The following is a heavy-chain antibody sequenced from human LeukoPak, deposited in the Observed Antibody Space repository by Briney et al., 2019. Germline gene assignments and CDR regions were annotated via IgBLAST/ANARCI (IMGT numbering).Heavy chain of an antibody. Sequence: SETLSLTCAVYGGSFSGYYWSWIRQPPGKGLEWIGEINHSGSTNYNPSLKSRVTISVDTSKNQFSLKLSSVTAADTAVYYCARDLCSGGSCYEGGWFDPWGQGTLVTVSS. CDR3: ARDLCSGGSCYEGGWFDP. V-gene: IGHV4-34*01. CDR2: INHSGST. CDR1: GGSFSGYY. D-gene: IGHD2-15*01. J-gene: IGHJ5*02.